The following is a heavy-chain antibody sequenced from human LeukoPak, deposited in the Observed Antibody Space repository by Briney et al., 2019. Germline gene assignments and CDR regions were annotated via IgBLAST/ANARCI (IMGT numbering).Heavy chain of an antibody. CDR2: ISSSSSYI. Sequence: GGSLRLSCAASGFTFSSYSMNWVRQAPGKGLEWVSSISSSSSYIYYADSVKGRFTISRDNAKNSLYLQMNSLGAEDTAVYYCARESEDTSGSIYDYWGQGTLVTVSS. D-gene: IGHD1-26*01. CDR3: ARESEDTSGSIYDY. J-gene: IGHJ4*02. CDR1: GFTFSSYS. V-gene: IGHV3-21*01.